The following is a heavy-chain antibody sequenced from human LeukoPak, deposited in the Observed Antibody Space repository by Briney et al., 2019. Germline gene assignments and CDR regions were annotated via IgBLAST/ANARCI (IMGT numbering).Heavy chain of an antibody. D-gene: IGHD6-19*01. J-gene: IGHJ4*02. CDR1: GYTFTGYY. CDR3: ARDRVGSGWPRPWYFEF. V-gene: IGHV1-2*02. Sequence: ASVTVSCKPSGYTFTGYYLHWVRQAPGQGLEWMGWINPNTGATIYAEKFQGRVTMTRDTSIDTAYMEMRSLRSDDTAVYYCARDRVGSGWPRPWYFEFWGQGTLISVST. CDR2: INPNTGAT.